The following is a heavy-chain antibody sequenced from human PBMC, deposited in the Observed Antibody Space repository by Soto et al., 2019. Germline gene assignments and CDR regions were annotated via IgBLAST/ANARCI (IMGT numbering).Heavy chain of an antibody. Sequence: ASVKVSCKASGGTFSSYTISWVRQAPGQGLEWMGRIIPILGIANYAQKFQGRVTITADKSTSTAYMELSSLRSEDTAVYYCARARYSGYEVESSCDYWGQGTLVTVSS. CDR2: IIPILGIA. CDR1: GGTFSSYT. J-gene: IGHJ4*02. D-gene: IGHD5-12*01. CDR3: ARARYSGYEVESSCDY. V-gene: IGHV1-69*02.